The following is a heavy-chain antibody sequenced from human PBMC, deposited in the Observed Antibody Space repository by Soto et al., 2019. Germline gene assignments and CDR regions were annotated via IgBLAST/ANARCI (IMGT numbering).Heavy chain of an antibody. CDR2: IYYSGST. J-gene: IGHJ3*02. CDR1: GGSISSYY. V-gene: IGHV4-59*01. D-gene: IGHD5-18*01. CDR3: ARRYGKNAFDI. Sequence: QVQLQESGPGLVKPSETLSLTCTVSGGSISSYYWSWIRQPPGKGLEWIGYIYYSGSTNYNPSLKSRFTISVDTSMNQSSLKLSSVTAADTAVYYCARRYGKNAFDIWGQGTMVTVSS.